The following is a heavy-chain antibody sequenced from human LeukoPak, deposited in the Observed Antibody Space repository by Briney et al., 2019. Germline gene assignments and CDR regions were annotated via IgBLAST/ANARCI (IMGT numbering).Heavy chain of an antibody. D-gene: IGHD6-13*01. CDR1: GYTFTGYY. CDR2: INPNSGGT. CDR3: ARIGAAGSRSYYYYGMDV. J-gene: IGHJ6*02. Sequence: GASVKVSCKAPGYTFTGYYMHWVRQAPGQGLEWMGWINPNSGGTNYAQKFQGRVTMTRDTSISTAYMELSRLRSDDTAVYYCARIGAAGSRSYYYYGMDVWGQGTTVTVSS. V-gene: IGHV1-2*02.